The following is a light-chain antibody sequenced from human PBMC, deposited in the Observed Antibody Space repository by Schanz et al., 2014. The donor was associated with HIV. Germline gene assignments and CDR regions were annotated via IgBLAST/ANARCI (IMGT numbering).Light chain of an antibody. CDR1: SSDVGGYNY. J-gene: IGLJ3*02. V-gene: IGLV2-14*01. CDR2: EVS. Sequence: QSVLTQPPSASGSPGQSITISCTGTSSDVGGYNYVSWYQQHPGKAPKLMIYEVSQRPSGVSNRFSGSKSGNTASLTISGLQAEDEADYYCCSFAGSNIPWVFGGGTKLTVL. CDR3: CSFAGSNIPWV.